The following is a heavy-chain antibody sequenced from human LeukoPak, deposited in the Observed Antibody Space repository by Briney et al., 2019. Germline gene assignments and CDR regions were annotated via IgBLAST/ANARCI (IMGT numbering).Heavy chain of an antibody. J-gene: IGHJ4*02. CDR1: GGSFSGYY. CDR3: AGSGSYFDY. Sequence: SETLSLTCAVYGGSFSGYYWSWIRQPPGKGLEWIGEINHSGSTNYNPSLKSRVTISVDTSKNQYSLKLSSVTAADTAVYYCAGSGSYFDYWGQGTLVTVSS. CDR2: INHSGST. V-gene: IGHV4-34*01. D-gene: IGHD1-26*01.